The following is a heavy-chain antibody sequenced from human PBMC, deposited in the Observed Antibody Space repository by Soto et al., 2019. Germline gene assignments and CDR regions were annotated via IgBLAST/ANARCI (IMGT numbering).Heavy chain of an antibody. V-gene: IGHV4-31*03. CDR3: ARDPNWGLGWFDP. Sequence: PSETLSLTCTVSGGSIRSGGYYWTWIRQHPGKGLEWIGNIYNSGSTYYNPSLKSRVTISVDTSKNQFSLKLSSVTAADTAVYYCARDPNWGLGWFDPWGRGTLVTVSS. D-gene: IGHD7-27*01. CDR2: IYNSGST. CDR1: GGSIRSGGYY. J-gene: IGHJ5*02.